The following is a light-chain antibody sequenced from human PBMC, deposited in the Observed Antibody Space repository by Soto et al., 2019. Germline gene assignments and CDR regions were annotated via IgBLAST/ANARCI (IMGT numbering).Light chain of an antibody. Sequence: QSVLTQPPSVSGAPGQTVTISCTGSSTNIGAGYDVHWYQQLPGTAPKLLIYGNSNRPSGVPDRFSGSKSGTSASLAITGLEAEDEDEYYYQSYDSSLSGSRVFGTGTKVTVL. V-gene: IGLV1-40*01. CDR2: GNS. CDR3: QSYDSSLSGSRV. J-gene: IGLJ1*01. CDR1: STNIGAGYD.